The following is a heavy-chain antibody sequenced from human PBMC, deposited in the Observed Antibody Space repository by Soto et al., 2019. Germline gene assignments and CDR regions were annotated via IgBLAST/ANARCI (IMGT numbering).Heavy chain of an antibody. CDR2: IESGGST. CDR1: GFTVSSSY. V-gene: IGHV3-53*01. CDR3: AKDLGPLRLLNYYFYGLDV. D-gene: IGHD2-15*01. J-gene: IGHJ6*02. Sequence: GGSRRLSCNASGFTVSSSYMSGVGQAPGMGLEWVAVIESGGSTHYADSVKGRFTISRDNSKNMIYLQLHTLRAEDTAVYYCAKDLGPLRLLNYYFYGLDVWGQGTTVTVSS.